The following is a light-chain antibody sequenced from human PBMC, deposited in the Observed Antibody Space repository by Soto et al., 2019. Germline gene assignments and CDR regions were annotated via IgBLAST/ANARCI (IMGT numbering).Light chain of an antibody. CDR2: GAS. V-gene: IGKV3-20*01. J-gene: IGKJ4*01. CDR3: QQYGSSQT. Sequence: EIVLTQSPGTLSLSPGERATLSCRASQSVSSSYLAWYQQKPGQAPMLLIYGASSRATGIPDRFSGSGSGTDFTLTISRLEPEDFAVYYCQQYGSSQTFGGGTKVEIK. CDR1: QSVSSSY.